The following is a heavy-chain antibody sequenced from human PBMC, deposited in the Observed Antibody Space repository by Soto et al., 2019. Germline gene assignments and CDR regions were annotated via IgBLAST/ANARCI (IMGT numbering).Heavy chain of an antibody. CDR2: IYYSGST. V-gene: IGHV4-30-4*01. CDR3: ARCIAALYYYYGMDV. Sequence: QVQLQELGPGLVKPSQTLSLTCTVSGGSISSGDYYWSWIRQPPGKGLEWIGYIYYSGSTYYNPSLKSRVTISVDTSKNQFSLKLSSVTAADTAVYYCARCIAALYYYYGMDVWGQGTTVTVSS. CDR1: GGSISSGDYY. J-gene: IGHJ6*02. D-gene: IGHD6-6*01.